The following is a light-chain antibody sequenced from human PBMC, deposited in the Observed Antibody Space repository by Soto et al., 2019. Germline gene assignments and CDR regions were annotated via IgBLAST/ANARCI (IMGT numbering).Light chain of an antibody. CDR3: KQRSDWPLT. CDR1: QSVSSY. Sequence: EIVLTQSPTTLSLSPGERATLSCRASQSVSSYFAWYQQKPGQAPRLLIYDASTRAAGIPARFSGSGSGTDFTLTSSSLEPEDFAVYYCKQRSDWPLTFGGGTKVEIK. CDR2: DAS. J-gene: IGKJ4*01. V-gene: IGKV3-11*01.